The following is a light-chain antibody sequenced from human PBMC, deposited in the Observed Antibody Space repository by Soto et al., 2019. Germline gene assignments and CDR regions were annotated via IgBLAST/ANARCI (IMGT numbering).Light chain of an antibody. CDR2: EVS. CDR1: SSDVGAYNY. Sequence: QSALTQPASVSGSPGQSITISCTGTSSDVGAYNYVSWYQQFPGKAPKLVIYEVSNRPSGISNRLSGSKSGNTASLTVSRLRAEDEADYYCASFTTGSTWVFGTGTKLTVL. J-gene: IGLJ1*01. CDR3: ASFTTGSTWV. V-gene: IGLV2-14*01.